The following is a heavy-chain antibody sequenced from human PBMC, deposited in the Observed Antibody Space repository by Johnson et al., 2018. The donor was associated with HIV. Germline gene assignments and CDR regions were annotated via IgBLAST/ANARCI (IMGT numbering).Heavy chain of an antibody. CDR2: ISSSGNTI. CDR3: ARDNSFSYYYGSSGYPDAFDI. CDR1: GFTFSDYY. V-gene: IGHV3-11*04. J-gene: IGHJ3*02. Sequence: QVQLVESGGGLVKPGGSLRLSCAASGFTFSDYYISWIRQAPGKGLEWVSYISSSGNTIYYADSVKGRFTISRDNAKNSLYLQMNSLRAEDTAVYYCARDNSFSYYYGSSGYPDAFDIWGQGTMVTVSS. D-gene: IGHD3-22*01.